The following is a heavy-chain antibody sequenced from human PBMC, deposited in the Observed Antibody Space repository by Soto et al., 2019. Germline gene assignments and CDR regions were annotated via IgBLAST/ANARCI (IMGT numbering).Heavy chain of an antibody. Sequence: YWRWIRQPPGKGLEWIGEINHSVSTNHNPSLKSRVTISVDTSKNQFSLKLSSVTAADTAVYYCAKELQRGMDVWGQGTTVTVSS. CDR2: INHSVST. CDR3: AKELQRGMDV. V-gene: IGHV4-34*01. D-gene: IGHD1-7*01. J-gene: IGHJ6*02. CDR1: Y.